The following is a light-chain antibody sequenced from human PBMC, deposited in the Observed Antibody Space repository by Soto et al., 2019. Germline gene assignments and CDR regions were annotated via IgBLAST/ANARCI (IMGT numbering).Light chain of an antibody. J-gene: IGLJ2*01. Sequence: QSVLTQPPSLSGAPGQRVTLTWTGSDSNIGASYEVNWYQHLPWADPNLLLSETNNRPSGVPDRFSASRSGDSASLAIDKRQTCDGGDYYCQSYGSGLSVVFGGGTKVTGL. CDR1: DSNIGASYE. V-gene: IGLV1-40*01. CDR3: QSYGSGLSVV. CDR2: ETN.